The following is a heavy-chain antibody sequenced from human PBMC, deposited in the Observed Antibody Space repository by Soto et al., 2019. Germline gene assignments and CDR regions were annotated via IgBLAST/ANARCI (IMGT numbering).Heavy chain of an antibody. J-gene: IGHJ4*02. CDR2: IYYSGST. CDR1: GGSISSYY. D-gene: IGHD3-9*01. CDR3: ARSTYYDILTGYYP. Sequence: SETLSLTCTVSGGSISSYYWSWIRQPPGKGLEWIGYIYYSGSTNYNPSLKSRVTISVDTSKNQFSLKLSSVTAADTAVYYCARSTYYDILTGYYPWGQGTLVTVSS. V-gene: IGHV4-59*08.